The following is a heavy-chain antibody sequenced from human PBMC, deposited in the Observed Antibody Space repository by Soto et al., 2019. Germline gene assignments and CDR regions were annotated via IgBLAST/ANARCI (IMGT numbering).Heavy chain of an antibody. CDR3: AKDLGATTVDF. CDR2: ISAYNGNT. CDR1: GYTFSSYG. Sequence: QVQLVQSGAEVKKPGASVKVSCKASGYTFSSYGISWVRQAPGQGLEWMGWISAYNGNTRYAQKFQGRVTLTTDTSTSTGFMALRSLRADDTAVYYCAKDLGATTVDFGGQGTLVTVSS. V-gene: IGHV1-18*01. J-gene: IGHJ4*02. D-gene: IGHD1-26*01.